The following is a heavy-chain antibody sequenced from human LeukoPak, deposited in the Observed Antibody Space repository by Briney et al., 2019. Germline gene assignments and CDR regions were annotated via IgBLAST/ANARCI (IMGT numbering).Heavy chain of an antibody. CDR3: ANGGSYSYGWYYFDY. D-gene: IGHD5-18*01. CDR2: ISGSGGST. J-gene: IGHJ4*02. V-gene: IGHV3-23*01. Sequence: QPGGSLRLSCAASGFTFSSYAMSWVRQAPGKGLEWASAISGSGGSTYYADSVKGRFTISRDNSKNTLYLQMNSLRAEDTAVYYCANGGSYSYGWYYFDYWGQGTLVSVSS. CDR1: GFTFSSYA.